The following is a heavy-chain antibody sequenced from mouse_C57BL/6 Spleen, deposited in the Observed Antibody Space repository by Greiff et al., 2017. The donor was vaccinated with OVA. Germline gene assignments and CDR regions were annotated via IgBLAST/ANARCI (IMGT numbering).Heavy chain of an antibody. Sequence: VQLQQPGAELVMPGASVKLSCKASGYTFTSYWMHWVKQRPGQGLEWIGEIDPSDSYTNYNQKFKGKSTLTVDKSSSTAYMQHSSLTSEDSEVYYCASSHYYGSSYGYFDYWGQGTTLTVSS. CDR2: IDPSDSYT. V-gene: IGHV1-69*01. J-gene: IGHJ2*01. CDR1: GYTFTSYW. D-gene: IGHD1-1*01. CDR3: ASSHYYGSSYGYFDY.